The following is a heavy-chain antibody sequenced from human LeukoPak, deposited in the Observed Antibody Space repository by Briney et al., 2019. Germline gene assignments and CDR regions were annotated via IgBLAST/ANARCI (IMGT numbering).Heavy chain of an antibody. CDR1: GDSISSYY. J-gene: IGHJ4*02. CDR2: IYYSGST. V-gene: IGHV4-59*01. D-gene: IGHD5-18*01. Sequence: PSETLSLTCTVSGDSISSYYWSWIRQPPGKGLEWIGYIYYSGSTKYSPSLKSRVTISVDTSKTQFSLKLSSVTAADTAVYYCARVGYSSGFDYWGQGTLVTVSS. CDR3: ARVGYSSGFDY.